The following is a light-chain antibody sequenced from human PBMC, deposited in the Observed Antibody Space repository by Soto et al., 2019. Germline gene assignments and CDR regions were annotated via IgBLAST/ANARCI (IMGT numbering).Light chain of an antibody. V-gene: IGLV6-57*04. Sequence: NFMLTQPHSVSESPGKTVTISCTRSSGSIASDYVQWYQQHPGSAPTTVIYENNQRPSGVPDRFSGSIDSSSNSASLTISGLKTEDEADYYCQSYDSSNLNVFGSGTQLTVL. CDR3: QSYDSSNLNV. J-gene: IGLJ6*01. CDR1: SGSIASDY. CDR2: ENN.